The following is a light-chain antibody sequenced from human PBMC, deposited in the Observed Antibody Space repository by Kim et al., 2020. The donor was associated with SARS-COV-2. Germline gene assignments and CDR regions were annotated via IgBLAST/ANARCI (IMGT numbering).Light chain of an antibody. J-gene: IGLJ3*02. CDR1: NIGSKS. Sequence: SYELTQPPSVSVAPGKTARITCGGNNIGSKSVHWYQQKPGQAPVLVIYYDSDRPSGIPERFSGSNSGNTATLTISRVAAGDEADYYCQVWDSSSDHWVF. CDR3: QVWDSSSDHWV. V-gene: IGLV3-21*04. CDR2: YDS.